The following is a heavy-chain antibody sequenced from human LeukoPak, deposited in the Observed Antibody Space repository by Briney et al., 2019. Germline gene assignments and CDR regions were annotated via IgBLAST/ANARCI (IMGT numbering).Heavy chain of an antibody. D-gene: IGHD2/OR15-2a*01. CDR2: VNLNGGDT. J-gene: IGHJ4*02. CDR3: ARDSIEAPGLSYDY. V-gene: IGHV1-2*07. Sequence: ASVKVSCKASGYTFTDYYMHWVRQAPGQGLEWVGWVNLNGGDTNYARKFQGRVTLTRDTSITTAYMDLSSLRSDDTAIYYCARDSIEAPGLSYDYWGQGTLVTVSS. CDR1: GYTFTDYY.